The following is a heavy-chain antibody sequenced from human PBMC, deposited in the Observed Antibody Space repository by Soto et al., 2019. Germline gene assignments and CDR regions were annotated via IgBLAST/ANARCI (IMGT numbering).Heavy chain of an antibody. D-gene: IGHD6-19*01. J-gene: IGHJ4*02. CDR3: ARDGSIAVAAPLDY. CDR2: ISYDGSNK. Sequence: GGSLRLSCSASGFTFSSYAMHWVRKAPGKGLEWVAVISYDGSNKYYADSVKGRFTISRDNSKNTLYLQMNSLRAEDTAVYYCARDGSIAVAAPLDYWGQGTLVTVS. CDR1: GFTFSSYA. V-gene: IGHV3-30-3*01.